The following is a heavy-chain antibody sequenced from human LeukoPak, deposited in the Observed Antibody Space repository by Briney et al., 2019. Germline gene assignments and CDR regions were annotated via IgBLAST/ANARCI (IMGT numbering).Heavy chain of an antibody. J-gene: IGHJ5*02. Sequence: GGSLRLSCLGSGFTFSSYVMHWIRQAPGKGLEYVSAISDNGKSIYYADSVKGRFTISRDNSKNTLYLQMSSLRPEDTAVYYCVKDPWGVDHWGQGTLVTVSS. D-gene: IGHD7-27*01. CDR1: GFTFSSYV. V-gene: IGHV3-64D*06. CDR3: VKDPWGVDH. CDR2: ISDNGKSI.